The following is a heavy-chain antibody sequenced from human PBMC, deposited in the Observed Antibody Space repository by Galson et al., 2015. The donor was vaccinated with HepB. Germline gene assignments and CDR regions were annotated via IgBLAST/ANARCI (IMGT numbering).Heavy chain of an antibody. CDR1: GFSLSAYS. J-gene: IGHJ2*01. D-gene: IGHD3-10*01. CDR2: ISSRSWST. V-gene: IGHV3-48*01. Sequence: SLRLSCAASGFSLSAYSMNWVRQAPGKGLQWVSYISSRSWSTYYADSVKGRFTISRDTAKNTLDLQMSSLRAEDTAVYYCVKGFGLSVKDGWYLDLWGRGTLVTVSS. CDR3: VKGFGLSVKDGWYLDL.